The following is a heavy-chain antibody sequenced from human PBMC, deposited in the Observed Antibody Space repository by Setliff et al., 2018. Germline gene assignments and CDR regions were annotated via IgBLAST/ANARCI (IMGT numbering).Heavy chain of an antibody. J-gene: IGHJ5*02. CDR1: GGSFSNYT. CDR3: ARDALYDSNDRNSYYGNWLDP. V-gene: IGHV1-69*13. CDR2: IIPIYGST. Sequence: ASVKVSCKASGGSFSNYTIIWVRQAPGQGPEWMGGIIPIYGSTNNAEKFQGRVTFSADESMSTVYMELSSLTSADTALYYCARDALYDSNDRNSYYGNWLDPWGQGTRVTVSS. D-gene: IGHD3-22*01.